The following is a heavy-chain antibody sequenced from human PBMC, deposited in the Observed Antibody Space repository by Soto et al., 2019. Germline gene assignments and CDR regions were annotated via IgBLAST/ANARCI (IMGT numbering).Heavy chain of an antibody. D-gene: IGHD5-18*01. J-gene: IGHJ3*02. Sequence: QVQLVESGGGVVQPGRSLRLSCAASGFTFSSYAMHWVRQAPGKGLEWVAVISYDGSNKYYADSVKGRFTISRDNSKNTLYLQMNSLRAEDTAVYYCARVRIQLWYPEPDYAFDIWGQGTMVTVSS. CDR1: GFTFSSYA. CDR3: ARVRIQLWYPEPDYAFDI. V-gene: IGHV3-30-3*01. CDR2: ISYDGSNK.